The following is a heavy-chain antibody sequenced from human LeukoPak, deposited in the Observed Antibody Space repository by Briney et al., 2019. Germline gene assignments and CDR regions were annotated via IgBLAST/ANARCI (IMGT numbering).Heavy chain of an antibody. CDR1: GYTLTELS. J-gene: IGHJ4*02. D-gene: IGHD4-23*01. V-gene: IGHV1-24*01. CDR3: ARTFVNDYGGNSHPDY. Sequence: ASVKVSCKVSGYTLTELSMHWVRQAPGKGLEWMGGFDPEDGETIYAQKLQGRVTMTTDTSTSTAYMELRSLRSDDTAVYYCARTFVNDYGGNSHPDYWGQGTLVTVSS. CDR2: FDPEDGET.